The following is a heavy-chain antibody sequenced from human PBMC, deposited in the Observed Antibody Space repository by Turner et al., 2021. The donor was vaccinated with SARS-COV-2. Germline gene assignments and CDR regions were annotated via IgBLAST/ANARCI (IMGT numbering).Heavy chain of an antibody. Sequence: EVQLVETGGDLVQPGGSLRLSCAASGFTLSTYWMSWVRQAPGKGLEWVANIRQDGSEKEYVDSVKGRFTISRDNAKNSLYLQMNSLRVEDTAVYYCAGSGGWLLDLWGQGTLVTVSS. J-gene: IGHJ4*02. CDR3: AGSGGWLLDL. CDR1: GFTLSTYW. V-gene: IGHV3-7*03. D-gene: IGHD6-19*01. CDR2: IRQDGSEK.